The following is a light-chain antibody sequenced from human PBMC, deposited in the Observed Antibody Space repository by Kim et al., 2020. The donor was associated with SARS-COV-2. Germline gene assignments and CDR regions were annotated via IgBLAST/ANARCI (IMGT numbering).Light chain of an antibody. CDR2: GAS. CDR3: HQYADSPDT. J-gene: IGKJ2*01. Sequence: WSPGERATLSCRASQSVGSNYLAWYQQKPGQAPRLVMYGASSRATDIPDRLSGSGSGTDFTLTINRLEPEDFAVYYCHQYADSPDTFGQGTKLEI. V-gene: IGKV3-20*01. CDR1: QSVGSNY.